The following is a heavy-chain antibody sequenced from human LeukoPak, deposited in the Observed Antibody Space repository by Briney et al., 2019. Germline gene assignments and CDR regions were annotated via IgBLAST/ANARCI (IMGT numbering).Heavy chain of an antibody. J-gene: IGHJ4*02. CDR1: GFTFSSYG. CDR3: ARPGTYCSGYGSCFPFEY. Sequence: GGSLRLSCAASGFTFSSYGMHWVRQAPGKGLEWVANIKQDGSEKNYVDSVRGRFIISRDNAKNTLYLQMDSLRAEDTAVYYCARPGTYCSGYGSCFPFEYWGQGSLVIVSS. D-gene: IGHD2-15*01. V-gene: IGHV3-7*01. CDR2: IKQDGSEK.